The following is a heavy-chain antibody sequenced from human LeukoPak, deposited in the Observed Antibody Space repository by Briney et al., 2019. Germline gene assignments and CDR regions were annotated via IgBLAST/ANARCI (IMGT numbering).Heavy chain of an antibody. V-gene: IGHV4-59*08. CDR2: ISYSGST. Sequence: SETLSLTCTVSGDSFSNYYCSWIRQSPGKGLEWIGYISYSGSTNQNPSLKSRVTISIDTSKNQFSLKLSSVTAADTAVYYCARHRSTGWFLWGQGNLVTVSS. CDR3: ARHRSTGWFL. D-gene: IGHD6-19*01. J-gene: IGHJ4*02. CDR1: GDSFSNYY.